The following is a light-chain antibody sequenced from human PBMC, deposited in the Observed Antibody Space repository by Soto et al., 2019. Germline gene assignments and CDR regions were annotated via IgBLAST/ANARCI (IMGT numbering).Light chain of an antibody. CDR2: DAS. CDR1: QDISNY. J-gene: IGKJ5*01. Sequence: DLQMTQSPSSLSASVGARVTSTCQASQDISNYLNWYQQKPGKAPKLLIYDASNLKTGVPSRFSGSGSGTDFTFTISSLQPEDIATYYCQQYDNLPITFGQGTRLEIK. CDR3: QQYDNLPIT. V-gene: IGKV1-33*01.